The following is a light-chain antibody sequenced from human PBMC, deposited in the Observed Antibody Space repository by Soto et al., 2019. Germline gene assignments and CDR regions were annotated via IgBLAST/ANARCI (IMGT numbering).Light chain of an antibody. CDR2: GAS. CDR1: QSVTSN. V-gene: IGKV3-15*01. CDR3: QQYNNWPQT. Sequence: EIMLTQSPGTLSLSKGERATLSCGASQSVTSNYLAWYQQKPGQAPRLLIYGASTRATGIPARFSGSGSGTEFTLTISSLQSEDFAVYYCQQYNNWPQTFGQGTKVDI. J-gene: IGKJ1*01.